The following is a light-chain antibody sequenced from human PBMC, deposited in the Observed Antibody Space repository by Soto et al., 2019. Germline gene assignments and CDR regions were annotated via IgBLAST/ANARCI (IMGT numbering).Light chain of an antibody. V-gene: IGKV3-20*01. J-gene: IGKJ3*01. Sequence: EIVLTQSPGTLSLSPGERATLSCRASQSVSSSYLAWYQQKPGQAPRLLIYDASRATGIPDRFSGSGSGTDSTPTITRLEPEDFAVYYCQHYGTSALFGPGTKVDI. CDR3: QHYGTSAL. CDR2: DAS. CDR1: QSVSSSY.